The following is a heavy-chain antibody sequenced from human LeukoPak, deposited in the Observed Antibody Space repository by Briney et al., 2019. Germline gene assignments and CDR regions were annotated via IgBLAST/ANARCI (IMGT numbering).Heavy chain of an antibody. D-gene: IGHD4-17*01. CDR2: ISYDGSNK. CDR1: GFTFSSYA. CDR3: ARDAGLRGENFDY. Sequence: GRSLRLSCAASGFTFSSYAMHWVRQAPGKGLEWVAVISYDGSNKYYADSVKGRFTISRDNSKNTLYLQMNSLRAEDTAVYYCARDAGLRGENFDYWGQGTLVTVSS. V-gene: IGHV3-30*04. J-gene: IGHJ4*02.